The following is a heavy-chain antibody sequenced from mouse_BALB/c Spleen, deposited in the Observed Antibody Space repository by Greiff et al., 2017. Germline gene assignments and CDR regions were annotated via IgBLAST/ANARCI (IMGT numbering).Heavy chain of an antibody. J-gene: IGHJ4*01. V-gene: IGHV1S81*02. CDR2: INPSNGRT. CDR3: ARRGGGNYAMDY. CDR1: GYTFTSYW. Sequence: QVQLQQPGAELVKPGASVKLSCKASGYTFTSYWMHWVKQRPGQGLEWIGEINPSNGRTNYNEKFKSKATLTVDKSSSTAYMQLSSLTSEDSAVYSCARRGGGNYAMDYWGQGTSVTVSS.